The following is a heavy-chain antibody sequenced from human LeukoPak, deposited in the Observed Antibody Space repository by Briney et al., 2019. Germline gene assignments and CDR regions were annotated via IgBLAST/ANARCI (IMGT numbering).Heavy chain of an antibody. V-gene: IGHV3-21*01. Sequence: GGSLRLSCAASGFTFNSYTMTWVRQAPGKGLEWVSSISTGSTYIYYADSVKGRFTISRDNAKNSLYLQMNSLRAEDTAVYYCARAGWAAGRAYWGQGTLVTVSS. CDR3: ARAGWAAGRAY. CDR1: GFTFNSYT. J-gene: IGHJ4*02. D-gene: IGHD6-13*01. CDR2: ISTGSTYI.